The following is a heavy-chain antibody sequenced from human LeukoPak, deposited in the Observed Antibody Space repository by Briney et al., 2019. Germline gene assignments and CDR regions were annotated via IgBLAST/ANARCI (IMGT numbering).Heavy chain of an antibody. CDR1: GYSFTTYW. CDR3: ARLSSRGYEISWWFDP. J-gene: IGHJ5*02. D-gene: IGHD5-12*01. V-gene: IGHV5-51*07. CDR2: IYPGDSDT. Sequence: GESLKISCKVSGYSFTTYWIGWVHQMPGKGLGWMGIIYPGDSDTRYSPSFQGQVTISADKSINTAYLQWSSLKASDTAIYYCARLSSRGYEISWWFDPWGQGTLVTVSS.